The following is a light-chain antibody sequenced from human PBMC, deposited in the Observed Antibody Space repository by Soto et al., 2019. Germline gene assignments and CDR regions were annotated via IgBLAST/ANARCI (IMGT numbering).Light chain of an antibody. V-gene: IGLV2-14*03. CDR2: DVS. CDR1: SSDVGGYNY. CDR3: SSKRGSTDV. J-gene: IGLJ1*01. Sequence: QSALTQPASVSGSPGQSITISCTGTSSDVGGYNYVSWYQQHPGKAPILMIYDVSNRPSGVSNRFSGSKSGNTASLTISGLQAEDEADYYCSSKRGSTDVFGTGTKLTVL.